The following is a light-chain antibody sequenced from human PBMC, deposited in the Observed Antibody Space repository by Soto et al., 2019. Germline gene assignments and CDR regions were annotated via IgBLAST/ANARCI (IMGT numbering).Light chain of an antibody. CDR2: AAS. Sequence: DIQLTQSPSFLSASVGDRVTITCRASQGISSYLAWYQQKPGKAPKLLIYAASTLQSEVPSRFSGSGSGTDFTLTISSLQPEDFATYYCQQLNSYPPTFGPGTKVDSK. CDR1: QGISSY. CDR3: QQLNSYPPT. J-gene: IGKJ3*01. V-gene: IGKV1-9*01.